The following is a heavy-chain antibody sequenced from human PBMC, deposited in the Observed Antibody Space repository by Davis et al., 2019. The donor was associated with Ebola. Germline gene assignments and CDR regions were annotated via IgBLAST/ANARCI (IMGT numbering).Heavy chain of an antibody. CDR1: GFTFSSYG. V-gene: IGHV3-21*01. CDR3: ARGATVTTSYFDY. D-gene: IGHD4-17*01. J-gene: IGHJ4*02. CDR2: ISSSSSYI. Sequence: GESLKISCAASGFTFSSYGMHWVRQAPGKGLEWVSSISSSSSYIYYADSVKGRFTISRDNAKNSLYLQMNSLRAEDTAVYYCARGATVTTSYFDYWGQGTLVTVSS.